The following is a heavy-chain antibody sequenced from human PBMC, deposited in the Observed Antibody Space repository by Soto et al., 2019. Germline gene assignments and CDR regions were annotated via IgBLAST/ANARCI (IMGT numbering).Heavy chain of an antibody. CDR3: ARESSRRYFGMDV. V-gene: IGHV3-7*01. Sequence: GWSLRLSCAASGFTFSSFWMSWVRQAPGKGLEWVANIKTDGSETHYVDSVKGRFTISRDNPKTSLYLQMSSLRAEDTAVYYCARESSRRYFGMDVWSQGISGTLS. CDR1: GFTFSSFW. J-gene: IGHJ6*02. CDR2: IKTDGSET. D-gene: IGHD6-13*01.